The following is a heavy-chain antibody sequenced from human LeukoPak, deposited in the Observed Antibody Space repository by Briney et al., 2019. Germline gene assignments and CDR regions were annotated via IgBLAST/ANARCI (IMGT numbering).Heavy chain of an antibody. V-gene: IGHV3-74*01. CDR2: INSDDSST. D-gene: IGHD4-17*01. CDR3: TKYGDDDTPGLN. CDR1: GFSFSWYW. Sequence: PGGSLRLSCAASGFSFSWYWMHWVRQAPGKGLVWVSRINSDDSSTSYVDSVKGRFTISRDNAKNSLYLQMNSLRAEDTAVYYCTKYGDDDTPGLNWGQGTLVTVSS. J-gene: IGHJ4*02.